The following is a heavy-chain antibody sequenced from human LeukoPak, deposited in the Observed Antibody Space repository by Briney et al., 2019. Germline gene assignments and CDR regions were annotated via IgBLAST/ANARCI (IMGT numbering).Heavy chain of an antibody. CDR2: ISGSGGST. V-gene: IGHV3-23*01. CDR1: GFTFSSYA. J-gene: IGHJ4*02. D-gene: IGHD6-13*01. CDR3: AKDVRIIDRSSWPRLGY. Sequence: TGGSLRLSCAASGFTFSSYAMSWVRQAPGKGLEWVSAISGSGGSTYYADSVKGRFTISRDNSKNTLYLQMNSLRAEDTAVYYCAKDVRIIDRSSWPRLGYWGQGTLVTVSS.